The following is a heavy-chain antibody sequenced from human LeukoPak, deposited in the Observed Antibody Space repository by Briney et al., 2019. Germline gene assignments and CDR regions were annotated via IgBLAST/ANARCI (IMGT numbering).Heavy chain of an antibody. J-gene: IGHJ4*02. CDR1: GGSISSYY. Sequence: PSETLSLTCTVSGGSISSYYWSWIRQPAGRGLEWIGRIYTSGSTNYNPSLKSRVTMSVDTSKDQFSLKLSSVTAADTAVYYCARGLVVPAAFDYWGQGTLVTVSS. V-gene: IGHV4-4*07. D-gene: IGHD2-2*01. CDR2: IYTSGST. CDR3: ARGLVVPAAFDY.